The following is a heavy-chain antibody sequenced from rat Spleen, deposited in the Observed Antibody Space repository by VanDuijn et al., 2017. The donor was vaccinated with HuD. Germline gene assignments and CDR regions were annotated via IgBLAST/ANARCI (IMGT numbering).Heavy chain of an antibody. D-gene: IGHD1-11*01. CDR2: ISTGGGNT. CDR1: GFTYSNYD. V-gene: IGHV5-25*01. CDR3: ASPETTREDLGNY. J-gene: IGHJ2*01. Sequence: EVQLVESGGGLVQPGRSLKLSCAASGFTYSNYDMAWVRQAPTKGLEWVASISTGGGNTYYRDSVKGRFTISRDNAKSTLYLQMDSLRSEDTATYYCASPETTREDLGNYWGQGVMVTVSS.